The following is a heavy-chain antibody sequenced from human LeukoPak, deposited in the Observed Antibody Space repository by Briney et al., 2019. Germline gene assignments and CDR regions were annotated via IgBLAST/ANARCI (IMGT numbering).Heavy chain of an antibody. V-gene: IGHV4-61*02. Sequence: SETLSLTCTVSGGSISSGSYYWSWIRQPAGKGLEWIGRIYTSGRTNYNPSLKSRVTISVDASKNQFSLKLSSVTAADTAVYFCARGFRGDNFDYWGQGTLVTVSS. CDR1: GGSISSGSYY. CDR3: ARGFRGDNFDY. CDR2: IYTSGRT. D-gene: IGHD7-27*01. J-gene: IGHJ4*02.